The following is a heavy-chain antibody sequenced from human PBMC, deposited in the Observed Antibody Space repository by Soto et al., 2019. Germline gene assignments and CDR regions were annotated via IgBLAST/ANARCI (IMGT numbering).Heavy chain of an antibody. D-gene: IGHD6-19*01. CDR1: RFTFSYYA. V-gene: IGHV3-30-3*01. Sequence: PGGSLRLSCAASRFTFSYYAMHWIRQAPGKGLEWVAVILSDGSKQYYAESVKGRFTISRDNSKSTLYLQMNSLRVEDAAVYYCVRTIAVAGTDAFDMWGQGTTVTVSS. CDR2: ILSDGSKQ. CDR3: VRTIAVAGTDAFDM. J-gene: IGHJ3*02.